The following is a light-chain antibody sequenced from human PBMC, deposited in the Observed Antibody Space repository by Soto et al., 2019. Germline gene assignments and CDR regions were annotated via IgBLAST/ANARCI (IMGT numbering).Light chain of an antibody. CDR2: AAS. J-gene: IGKJ2*01. CDR3: QHYYNYPYS. CDR1: QSVGSY. Sequence: AIRMTQSPSSLSASTGDRVTVTCRASQSVGSYLAWYQQKPGAAPKLLIYAASTLHIGVPSRFTGSGYGTDFTLTIGCLQSEDFATYYCQHYYNYPYSFGQGTKVDIK. V-gene: IGKV1-8*01.